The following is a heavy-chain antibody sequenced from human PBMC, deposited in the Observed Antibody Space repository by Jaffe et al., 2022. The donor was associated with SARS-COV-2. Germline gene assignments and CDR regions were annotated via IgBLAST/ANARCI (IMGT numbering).Heavy chain of an antibody. Sequence: QITLKESGPTLVKPTQTLTLTCTFSGFSLSTSGVGVGWIRQPPGKALEWLALIYWDDDKRYSPSLKSRLTITKDTSKNQVVLTMTNMDPVDTATYYCAHSPSGWYPNYYYYYMDVWGKGTTVTVSS. CDR2: IYWDDDK. V-gene: IGHV2-5*02. CDR1: GFSLSTSGVG. J-gene: IGHJ6*03. CDR3: AHSPSGWYPNYYYYYMDV. D-gene: IGHD6-19*01.